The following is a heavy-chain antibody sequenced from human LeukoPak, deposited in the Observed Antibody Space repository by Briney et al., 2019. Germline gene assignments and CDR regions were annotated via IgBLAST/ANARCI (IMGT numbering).Heavy chain of an antibody. D-gene: IGHD1-26*01. CDR1: GGSFSGYY. V-gene: IGHV4-34*01. J-gene: IGHJ4*02. Sequence: PSETLSLTCAVYGGSFSGYYWSWIRQPPGKGLEWIGEINHSGSTNYNPSLKSRVTISVDTSKNQFSLKLSSVTAADTAVYYCARGRGSYSGWGQRTLVTVSS. CDR2: INHSGST. CDR3: ARGRGSYSG.